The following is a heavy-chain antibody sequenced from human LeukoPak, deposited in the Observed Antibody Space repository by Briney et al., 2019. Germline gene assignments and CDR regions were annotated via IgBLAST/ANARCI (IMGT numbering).Heavy chain of an antibody. V-gene: IGHV3-33*01. CDR3: ARDRRLLWFGELVLGY. Sequence: PGRSLRLSCAASGFTFSSYGMHWVRQAPGKGLEWVAVIWYDGSNKYYADSVKGRFTISRDNSKNTLYLQLNSLRAEDTAVYYCARDRRLLWFGELVLGYWGQGTLVTVSS. CDR1: GFTFSSYG. J-gene: IGHJ4*02. CDR2: IWYDGSNK. D-gene: IGHD3-10*01.